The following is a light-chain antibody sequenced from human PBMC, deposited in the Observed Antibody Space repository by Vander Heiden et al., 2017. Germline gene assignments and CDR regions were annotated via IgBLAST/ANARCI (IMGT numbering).Light chain of an antibody. CDR2: DKN. J-gene: IGLJ2*01. V-gene: IGLV3-19*01. Sequence: SELTQDPAVSVALGQTVRITCQGDSLRSYYATWYQQKPGQAPVLVIYDKNNRPSGIPDRFSASSSGNTASLTITGAQAEDEADYYCHSRDSSGNQVVFGGGTKLTVL. CDR1: SLRSYY. CDR3: HSRDSSGNQVV.